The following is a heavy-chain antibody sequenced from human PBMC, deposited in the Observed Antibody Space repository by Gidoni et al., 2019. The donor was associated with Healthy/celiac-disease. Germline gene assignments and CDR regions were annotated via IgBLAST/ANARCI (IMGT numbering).Heavy chain of an antibody. CDR2: IKHDGSEK. D-gene: IGHD3-22*01. Sequence: EVQLVESGGGLVQPGGYLRLSCAAAGFTFRSHWMSWVRQAPGKGLGGVANIKHDGSEKYYVDSVKCRFTISRDNAKNSLYLQMNSLRAEDTAVYYCAGESYYYDSSGYYYSWYFDLWGRGTLVTVSS. V-gene: IGHV3-7*01. CDR1: GFTFRSHW. CDR3: AGESYYYDSSGYYYSWYFDL. J-gene: IGHJ2*01.